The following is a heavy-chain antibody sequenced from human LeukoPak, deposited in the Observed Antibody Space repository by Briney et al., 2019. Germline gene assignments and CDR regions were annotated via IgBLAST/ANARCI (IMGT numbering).Heavy chain of an antibody. CDR1: GYTFTTYD. J-gene: IGHJ4*02. V-gene: IGHV1-8*01. D-gene: IGHD5-18*01. CDR2: MSPNSGNT. CDR3: ARRNTAMVAGLDY. Sequence: ASVKVSCKASGYTFTTYDINWVRQATGQGLEWMGWMSPNSGNTGYAQKFQGRVTMTRNTSISTAFMELSGLRSEDTAVYFCARRNTAMVAGLDYWGQGSLVTASS.